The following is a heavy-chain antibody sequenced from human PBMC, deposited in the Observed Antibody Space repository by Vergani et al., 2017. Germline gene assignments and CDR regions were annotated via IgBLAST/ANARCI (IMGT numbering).Heavy chain of an antibody. J-gene: IGHJ5*02. D-gene: IGHD3-22*01. CDR3: ARCPLERGYCYDSSGYPNPLNWFDP. CDR1: GGSISSSSYY. CDR2: IYYSGST. Sequence: QLQLQESGPGLVKPSETLSLTCTVSGGSISSSSYYWGWIRQPPGKGLEWIGCIYYSGSTYYNRSLKSRFTISVDTSKNQFSLKLSSVTAADTAVYYCARCPLERGYCYDSSGYPNPLNWFDPWGQGTLVTVSA. V-gene: IGHV4-39*07.